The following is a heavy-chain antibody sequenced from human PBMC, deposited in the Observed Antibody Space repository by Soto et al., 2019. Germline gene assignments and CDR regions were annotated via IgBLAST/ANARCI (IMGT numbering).Heavy chain of an antibody. V-gene: IGHV1-18*04. D-gene: IGHD6-13*01. J-gene: IGHJ4*02. CDR3: ARSPMAPATVDY. Sequence: ASVKVSCKASGYTFTSHGFTWVRQAPGQGLEWMGWISIYNGNTHSAQKFQGRLTLTTDTSTSTAYMELRSLTSDDTAVYFCARSPMAPATVDYWGQGTLVTVSS. CDR1: GYTFTSHG. CDR2: ISIYNGNT.